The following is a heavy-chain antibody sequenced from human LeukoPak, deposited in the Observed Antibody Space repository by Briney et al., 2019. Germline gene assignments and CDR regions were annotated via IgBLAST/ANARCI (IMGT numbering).Heavy chain of an antibody. V-gene: IGHV1-8*01. CDR1: GYTFTSYD. J-gene: IGHJ3*02. D-gene: IGHD3-22*01. CDR2: MNPNSGNT. Sequence: ASVKVSFKASGYTFTSYDINWVRQATRQGREWMGWMNPNSGNTGYAQKFQGRVTMTRNTSISTAYMELSSLRSEDTAVYYCARVYYDSSGYSDNYGDAFDIWGQGTMVTVSS. CDR3: ARVYYDSSGYSDNYGDAFDI.